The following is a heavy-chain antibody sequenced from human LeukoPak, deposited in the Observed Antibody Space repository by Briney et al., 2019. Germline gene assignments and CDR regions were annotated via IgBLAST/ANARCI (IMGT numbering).Heavy chain of an antibody. CDR3: ARVLAAAGNNWFDP. J-gene: IGHJ5*02. D-gene: IGHD6-13*01. Sequence: SETLSLTCTVSGGSISGYYWSWIRQPPGKGLEWIGYIYYTGNTYFNPSLKSRVTISVDTSKNQFSLKLSSVTAADTAVYYCARVLAAAGNNWFDPWGQGTLVTVSS. V-gene: IGHV4-59*12. CDR1: GGSISGYY. CDR2: IYYTGNT.